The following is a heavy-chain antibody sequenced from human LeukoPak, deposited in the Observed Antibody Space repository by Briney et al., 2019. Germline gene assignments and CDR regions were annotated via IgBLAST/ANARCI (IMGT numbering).Heavy chain of an antibody. D-gene: IGHD4-23*01. CDR2: ISGSGDRT. J-gene: IGHJ4*02. CDR3: AKDRSLDGGNSNGYFDY. V-gene: IGHV3-23*01. CDR1: GFTFVDYA. Sequence: GGSLRLSCTASGFTFVDYAMSWVRQAPGKGLEWVSGISGSGDRTYYADSVKGRFTISRDNSKNTLYVQMNSLRVEDTAVYYCAKDRSLDGGNSNGYFDYWGQGTLVTVSS.